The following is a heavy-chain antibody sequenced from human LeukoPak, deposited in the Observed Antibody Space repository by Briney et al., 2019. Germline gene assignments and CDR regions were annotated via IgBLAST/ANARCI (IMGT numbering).Heavy chain of an antibody. CDR3: ATSDDLWSGMDN. CDR1: GFTFSSYE. V-gene: IGHV3-21*01. D-gene: IGHD3-3*01. Sequence: GGSLRLSCAASGFTFSSYEMNWVRQAPGKGLEWVSSISSSSYIYYADSVKGRFTISRDNAKNSLYLQMDSLRAEDTAVYYCATSDDLWSGMDNWGQGTLVTVSS. J-gene: IGHJ4*02. CDR2: ISSSSYI.